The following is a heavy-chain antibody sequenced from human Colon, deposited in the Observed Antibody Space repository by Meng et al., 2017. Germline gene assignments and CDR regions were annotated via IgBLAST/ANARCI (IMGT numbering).Heavy chain of an antibody. V-gene: IGHV4-28*01. CDR1: GYSISSSNW. CDR3: ARKRDGYNPFDD. Sequence: QAQSQGSDHGRVNPSATLSPTCAVFGYSISSSNWGVWIRQPPGKGLEWIGYIYYSGSTDYNPSLKSRVTMSVDTSKNQFSLKLSSVTAVDTAVYYCARKRDGYNPFDDWGQGTLVTVSS. J-gene: IGHJ4*02. CDR2: IYYSGST. D-gene: IGHD5-24*01.